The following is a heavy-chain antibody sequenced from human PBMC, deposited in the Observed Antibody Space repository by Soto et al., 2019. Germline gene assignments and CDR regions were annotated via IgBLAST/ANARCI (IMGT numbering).Heavy chain of an antibody. Sequence: QVQLVQSGAEVKKPGASVKVSCKASGYTFTSYDINWVRQATGQGLEWMGWMNPNSGNTGYAQKFQGRVTMPRNTSISTAYMELSSLRSEDTAVYYCARGFIAADLNWFDPWGQGTLVTVSS. D-gene: IGHD6-13*01. CDR3: ARGFIAADLNWFDP. V-gene: IGHV1-8*01. CDR2: MNPNSGNT. CDR1: GYTFTSYD. J-gene: IGHJ5*02.